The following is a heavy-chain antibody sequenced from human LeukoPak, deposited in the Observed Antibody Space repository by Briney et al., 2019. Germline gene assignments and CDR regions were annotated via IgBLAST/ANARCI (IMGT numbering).Heavy chain of an antibody. V-gene: IGHV3-74*01. CDR1: GFTFSSYW. D-gene: IGHD3-9*01. J-gene: IGHJ4*02. Sequence: GGSLRLSCAASGFTFSSYWMHWVRQAPGKGLVWVSRINTDGSSTAYADFVKGRFTISRDNAKNTLYLQMSSLRVEDTAVYYCAKGRLVPDYWGQGILVTVSS. CDR3: AKGRLVPDY. CDR2: INTDGSST.